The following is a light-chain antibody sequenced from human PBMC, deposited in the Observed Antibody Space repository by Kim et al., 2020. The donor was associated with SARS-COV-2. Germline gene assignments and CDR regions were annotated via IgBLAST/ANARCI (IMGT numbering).Light chain of an antibody. CDR2: EDN. Sequence: KTVTISCTRSSDKIGRAYVQWYQERPGSAPTTVIYEDNQRPSGVPDRFSGSIDRASNSASLTISGLKSEDEADYYCQSYDNNYRAVFGGGTQLTVL. CDR3: QSYDNNYRAV. V-gene: IGLV6-57*03. J-gene: IGLJ2*01. CDR1: SDKIGRAY.